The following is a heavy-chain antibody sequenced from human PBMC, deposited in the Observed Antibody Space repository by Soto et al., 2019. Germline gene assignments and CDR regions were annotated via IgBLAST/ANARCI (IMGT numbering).Heavy chain of an antibody. V-gene: IGHV1-69*06. CDR1: GGTFSSYA. J-gene: IGHJ6*02. CDR3: ARAYVDTATVNYYYYGMDV. CDR2: IIPIFGTA. D-gene: IGHD5-18*01. Sequence: QVQLVQSGAEVKKPGSSVKVSCKASGGTFSSYAISWVRQAPGQGLEWMGGIIPIFGTANYAQKFQGRVTINADKSTSTAYMELSSLRSEDTAVYYCARAYVDTATVNYYYYGMDVWGQGTTVTVSS.